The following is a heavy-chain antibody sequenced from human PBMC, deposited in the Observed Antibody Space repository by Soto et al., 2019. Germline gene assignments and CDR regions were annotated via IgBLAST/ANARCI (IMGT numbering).Heavy chain of an antibody. CDR3: ARIVTFGGVIRGWFDP. V-gene: IGHV4-31*03. J-gene: IGHJ5*02. CDR2: IYYSGST. Sequence: QVQLQESGPGLVKPSQTLSLTCTVSGGSISSGGYYWSWIRQHPGKGLEWIGYIYYSGSTYYNPSLKSRVTISVDTSKNQFSLKLSSVTAADTAVYYCARIVTFGGVIRGWFDPWGQGTLVTVSS. CDR1: GGSISSGGYY. D-gene: IGHD3-16*02.